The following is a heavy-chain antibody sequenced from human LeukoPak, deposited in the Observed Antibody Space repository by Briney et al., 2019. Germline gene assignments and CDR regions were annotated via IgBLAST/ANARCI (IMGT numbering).Heavy chain of an antibody. CDR1: GYTFTSYA. CDR3: ARWNYYDSTFDY. Sequence: RRASVKVSRKASGYTFTSYAMHWVCQAPGQRLEWMGWINAGNGNTKYSQKFQGRVTITRDTSASTAYMELSSLRSEDTAVYYCARWNYYDSTFDYWGQGTLVTVSS. D-gene: IGHD3-22*01. CDR2: INAGNGNT. J-gene: IGHJ4*02. V-gene: IGHV1-3*01.